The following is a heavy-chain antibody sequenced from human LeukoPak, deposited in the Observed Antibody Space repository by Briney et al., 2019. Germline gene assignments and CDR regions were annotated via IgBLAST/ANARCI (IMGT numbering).Heavy chain of an antibody. CDR1: GFTFSSYG. D-gene: IGHD4-23*01. J-gene: IGHJ4*02. V-gene: IGHV3-30*18. CDR3: AKDRWRSQYYFDY. Sequence: PGGSLRLSCAASGFTFSSYGMHWVRQAPGKGLEWVAVISYDGSNKYYADSVKGRFTISRDSSKNTLYLQMNSLRAEDTAVYYCAKDRWRSQYYFDYWGQGTLVTVSS. CDR2: ISYDGSNK.